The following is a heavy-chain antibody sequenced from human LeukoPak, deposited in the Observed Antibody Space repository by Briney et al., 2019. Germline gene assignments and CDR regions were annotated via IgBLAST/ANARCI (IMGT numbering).Heavy chain of an antibody. CDR2: INHSGST. CDR3: ARRVLRFLEWLPQSNWFDP. V-gene: IGHV4-34*01. CDR1: GGSFSGYY. D-gene: IGHD3-3*01. J-gene: IGHJ5*02. Sequence: SETLSPTCAVYGGSFSGYYWSWIRQPPGKGLEWIGEINHSGSTNYNPSLKSRVTISVDTSKNQFSLKLSSVTAADTAVYYCARRVLRFLEWLPQSNWFDPWGQGTLVTVSS.